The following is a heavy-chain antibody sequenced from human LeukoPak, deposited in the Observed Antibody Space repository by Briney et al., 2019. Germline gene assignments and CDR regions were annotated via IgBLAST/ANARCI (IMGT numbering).Heavy chain of an antibody. J-gene: IGHJ6*02. Sequence: ASVKVSCKASGHTFTNYGVSWVRQAPGQGLEWMGWITAYNGNTNYAQNLQGRVTMTTDTSTSTAYMELRSLKSDDTAVYYCAREGLPSEKIFGAVITYYYRTVDVWGQGTPVTVS. V-gene: IGHV1-18*01. CDR1: GHTFTNYG. CDR2: ITAYNGNT. CDR3: AREGLPSEKIFGAVITYYYRTVDV. D-gene: IGHD3-3*01.